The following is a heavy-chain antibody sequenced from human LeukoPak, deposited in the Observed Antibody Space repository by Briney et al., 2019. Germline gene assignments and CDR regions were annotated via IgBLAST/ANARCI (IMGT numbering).Heavy chain of an antibody. CDR1: GFTFSSYA. CDR3: AKKPGSTYYYDSSGYLDY. D-gene: IGHD3-22*01. J-gene: IGHJ4*02. V-gene: IGHV3-23*01. CDR2: ISGSGGST. Sequence: GGSLRLSCAAAGFTFSSYAMSWVRQARGKGLEWVSAISGSGGSTYYADSVKGRSTISRDNSKNTLYLQMNRLRAEDTAVYYCAKKPGSTYYYDSSGYLDYWGQGTLVTVSS.